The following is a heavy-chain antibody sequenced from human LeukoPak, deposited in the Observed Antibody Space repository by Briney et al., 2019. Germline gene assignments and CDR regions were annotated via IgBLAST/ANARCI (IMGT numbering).Heavy chain of an antibody. D-gene: IGHD3-22*01. Sequence: SQTLSLTCTVSGGSISSGGYYWSWIRQHPGKGLEWIGYIYYSGSTYYNPSLKSRVTISVDTSKSQFSLKLSSVTAADTAVYYCARGVYDSSGYYDYWGQGTLVTVSS. CDR3: ARGVYDSSGYYDY. J-gene: IGHJ4*02. V-gene: IGHV4-31*03. CDR1: GGSISSGGYY. CDR2: IYYSGST.